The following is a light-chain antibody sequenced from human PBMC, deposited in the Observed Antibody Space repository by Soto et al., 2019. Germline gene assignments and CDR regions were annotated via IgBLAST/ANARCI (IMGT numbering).Light chain of an antibody. Sequence: EIVLTQSPGTLSLSPGERATLSCRASQSVINSYLAWYQHKAGQAPRLLIYGASSRATGIPDKFSGSGSGTDFTITISSLEPEDFAVYYCQQYGISPWTLGQGTKVEIK. V-gene: IGKV3-20*01. CDR2: GAS. CDR1: QSVINSY. J-gene: IGKJ1*01. CDR3: QQYGISPWT.